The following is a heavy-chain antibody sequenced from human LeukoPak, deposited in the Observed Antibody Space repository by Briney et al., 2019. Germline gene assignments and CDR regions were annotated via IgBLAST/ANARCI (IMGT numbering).Heavy chain of an antibody. V-gene: IGHV1-46*01. CDR1: GYTFTSYY. Sequence: ASAKVSCKASGYTFTSYYMHWVRQAPGQGLEWMGIINPSGGSTSYAQKFQGRVTMTRDTSTSTVYMELSSLRSEDTAVYYCARDREDIVVVVAAETDAFYIWGQGTMVTGSS. J-gene: IGHJ3*02. CDR3: ARDREDIVVVVAAETDAFYI. CDR2: INPSGGST. D-gene: IGHD2-15*01.